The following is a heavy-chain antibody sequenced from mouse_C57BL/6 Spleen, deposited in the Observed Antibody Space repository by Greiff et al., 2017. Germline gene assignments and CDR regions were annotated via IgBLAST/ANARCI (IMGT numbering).Heavy chain of an antibody. Sequence: QVQLQQSGAELVRPGASVTLSCKASGYTFTDYEMHWVKQTPVHGLEWIGAIDPATGGTAYNQKFKGKAILTADKSSSTAYMELRSLTSEDSAVYYCTRKGLPNFDYWGQGTTLTVSS. CDR3: TRKGLPNFDY. J-gene: IGHJ2*01. CDR1: GYTFTDYE. CDR2: IDPATGGT. V-gene: IGHV1-15*01. D-gene: IGHD2-4*01.